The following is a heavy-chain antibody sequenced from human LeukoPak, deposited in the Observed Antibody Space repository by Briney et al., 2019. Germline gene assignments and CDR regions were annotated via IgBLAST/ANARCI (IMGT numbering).Heavy chain of an antibody. CDR3: ARGYGDSIHFDY. CDR2: IKRDGSEK. CDR1: GFTFSSYW. Sequence: GGSLRFSCAASGFTFSSYWMSWVRQAPGKGLEWVANIKRDGSEKYYVDSVKGRFTISRDNAKNSLYLQMNSLRAEEAAVYYCARGYGDSIHFDYWGQGTLVTVSS. D-gene: IGHD4-17*01. J-gene: IGHJ4*02. V-gene: IGHV3-7*04.